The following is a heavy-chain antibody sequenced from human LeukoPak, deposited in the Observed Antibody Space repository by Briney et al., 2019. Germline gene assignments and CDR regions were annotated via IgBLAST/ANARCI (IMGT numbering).Heavy chain of an antibody. V-gene: IGHV4-59*01. J-gene: IGHJ6*02. CDR3: ARETEMHIDV. D-gene: IGHD5-24*01. CDR1: GGSISSYY. Sequence: SETLSLTCTVSGGSISSYYWSWIRQPPGKGLEWIGHIYYSGSTNYNPSLKSRVTISLDTSKSQFSLKLRSVTAADTTVYYCARETEMHIDVWGQGTTVTVSS. CDR2: IYYSGST.